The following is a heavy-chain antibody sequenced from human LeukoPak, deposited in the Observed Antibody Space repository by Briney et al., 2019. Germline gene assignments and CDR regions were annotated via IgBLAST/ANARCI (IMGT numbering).Heavy chain of an antibody. V-gene: IGHV3-30*04. CDR2: ISYDGSNK. CDR1: GFSFSSYA. CDR3: AKGRSGSYYF. J-gene: IGHJ4*02. D-gene: IGHD1-26*01. Sequence: HAGGSLRLSCAASGFSFSSYAMHWVRQAPGKGLEWVAVISYDGSNKYYADSVQGRFTISRDNSKNTLYLQMNSLRAEDTAVYYCAKGRSGSYYFWGQGTLVTVSS.